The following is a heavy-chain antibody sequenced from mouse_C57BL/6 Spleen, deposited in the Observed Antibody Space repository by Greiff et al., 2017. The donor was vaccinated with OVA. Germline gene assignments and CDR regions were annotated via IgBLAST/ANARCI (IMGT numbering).Heavy chain of an antibody. J-gene: IGHJ1*03. Sequence: EVQRVESGTVLARPGASVKMSCKTSGYTFTSYWMHWVKQRPGQGLEWIGAIYPGNSDTSYNQKFKGKAKLTAVTSASTAYMELSSLTNEDSAVYYCTRCVYYGTYWYFDVWGTGTTVTVSS. CDR3: TRCVYYGTYWYFDV. V-gene: IGHV1-5*01. CDR1: GYTFTSYW. CDR2: IYPGNSDT. D-gene: IGHD2-1*01.